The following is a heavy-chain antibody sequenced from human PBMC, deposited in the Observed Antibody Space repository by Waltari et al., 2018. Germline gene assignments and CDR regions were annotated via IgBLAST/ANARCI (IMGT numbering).Heavy chain of an antibody. CDR3: AREGSALELLIDY. D-gene: IGHD1-7*01. CDR1: GFTFSSYS. V-gene: IGHV3-21*01. CDR2: ISSSSSYI. J-gene: IGHJ4*02. Sequence: EVQLVESGGGLVKPGGSLRLSCAASGFTFSSYSMNWVRQAPGKGLEWVSSISSSSSYIYYADSVKGRFTISRDNAKNSLYLQMNSLRAEDTAVYYCAREGSALELLIDYWGQGTLVTVSS.